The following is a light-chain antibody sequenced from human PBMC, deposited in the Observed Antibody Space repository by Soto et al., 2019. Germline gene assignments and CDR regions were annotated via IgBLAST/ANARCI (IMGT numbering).Light chain of an antibody. CDR1: SSDIGAYDY. V-gene: IGLV2-8*01. CDR3: FSFTSTNTHV. CDR2: ETS. Sequence: QSVLTQPPSASGSPGQSVTISCTGTSSDIGAYDYVSWYQQHPGKVPKVIIYETSKRPSGVSDRFSGSKSGNTASLTISGLQAEDEADYYCFSFTSTNTHVFGSGTKLTVL. J-gene: IGLJ1*01.